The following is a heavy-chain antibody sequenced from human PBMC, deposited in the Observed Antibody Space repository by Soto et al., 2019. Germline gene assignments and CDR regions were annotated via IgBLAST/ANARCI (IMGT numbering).Heavy chain of an antibody. CDR1: GGSVSSGSYY. CDR2: IYYSGST. CDR3: ARDISSSTYYYDGMDV. J-gene: IGHJ6*02. V-gene: IGHV4-61*01. D-gene: IGHD6-13*01. Sequence: QVQLQESGPGLVKPSETLSLTCTVSGGSVSSGSYYWSWIRQPPGKGLEWIGYIYYSGSTNYNPSLKSRVTISVDTSKNQFSLKLSSVTAADTAVYYCARDISSSTYYYDGMDVWGQGTTVTVSS.